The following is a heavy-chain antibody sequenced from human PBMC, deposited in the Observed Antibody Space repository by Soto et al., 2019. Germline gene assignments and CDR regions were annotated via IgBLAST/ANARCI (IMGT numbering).Heavy chain of an antibody. CDR1: GFTVSSEY. CDR3: ARDDVLCDGGRCYGVALYA. J-gene: IGHJ6*04. CDR2: IQSGGPT. V-gene: IGHV3-66*01. Sequence: GGSLRVSCAASGFTVSSEYMSWVRQAPGKGLEWVSLIQSGGPTYYADSVKGRFTISRDTSENTVHLQMDSLRAEDTAVYYCARDDVLCDGGRCYGVALYAWGKGTTLTVSS. D-gene: IGHD2-15*01.